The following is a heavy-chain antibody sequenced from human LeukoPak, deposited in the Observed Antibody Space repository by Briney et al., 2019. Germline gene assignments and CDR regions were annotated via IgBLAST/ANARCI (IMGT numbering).Heavy chain of an antibody. Sequence: SETLSLTCAVYGGSFSGYYWSWIRQPPGKGLEWIGEINHSGSTNYNPSLKSRVTISVDTSKNQFSLKLSSVTAADTAVYYCARDLSDWNYGGRFDPWGQGTLVTVSS. CDR2: INHSGST. CDR1: GGSFSGYY. J-gene: IGHJ5*02. D-gene: IGHD1-7*01. CDR3: ARDLSDWNYGGRFDP. V-gene: IGHV4-34*01.